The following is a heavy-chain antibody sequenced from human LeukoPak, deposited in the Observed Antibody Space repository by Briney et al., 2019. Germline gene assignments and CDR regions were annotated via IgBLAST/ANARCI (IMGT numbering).Heavy chain of an antibody. Sequence: SETLSLTCTVAGGSVTSYYWSWIRQPAGKGRELIGRIYTNGRNIYTPSLKSRVTMSIDTSKNQFSLKLNSVTAADPAVYYCARDLGSVPAPTNWFDHWGQGTLVTVSS. J-gene: IGHJ5*02. V-gene: IGHV4-4*07. CDR3: ARDLGSVPAPTNWFDH. D-gene: IGHD1-26*01. CDR1: GGSVTSYY. CDR2: IYTNGRN.